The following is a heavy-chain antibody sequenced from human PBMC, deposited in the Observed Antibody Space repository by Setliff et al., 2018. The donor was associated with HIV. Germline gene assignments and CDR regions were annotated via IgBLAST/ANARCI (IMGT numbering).Heavy chain of an antibody. Sequence: GGSLRLSCAASGFTFSSHWMSWIRQAPGKGLEWVASIKQDGSEKYFVDSVKGRFTISRDNAKDSMYLQMNSLRGEDTAVYYCARARLYNSALDYWGQGTLVTVSS. CDR2: IKQDGSEK. J-gene: IGHJ4*02. D-gene: IGHD1-20*01. CDR1: GFTFSSHW. CDR3: ARARLYNSALDY. V-gene: IGHV3-7*01.